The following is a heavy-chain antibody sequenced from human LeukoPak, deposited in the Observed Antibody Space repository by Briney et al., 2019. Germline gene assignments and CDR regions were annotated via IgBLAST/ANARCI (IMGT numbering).Heavy chain of an antibody. J-gene: IGHJ5*02. CDR3: ARDLRSSLIA. V-gene: IGHV3-7*01. CDR1: GFTFSASW. Sequence: GGSLRLSCAASGFTFSASWMTWVRQDPGKGREWVANIKPDGSDKNYVDSVKGRFTISRDNAENSLFLQMNSLRAEDTALYYCARDLRSSLIAWGQGILVTVSS. D-gene: IGHD2/OR15-2a*01. CDR2: IKPDGSDK.